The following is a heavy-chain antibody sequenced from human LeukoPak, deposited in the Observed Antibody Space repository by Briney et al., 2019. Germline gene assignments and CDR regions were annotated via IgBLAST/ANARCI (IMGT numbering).Heavy chain of an antibody. CDR1: GFTFSSYA. V-gene: IGHV3-30*04. CDR3: VRVFPGDIVATILGSDY. Sequence: PGGSLRLSCAASGFTFSSYAMHWVRQAPGKGLEWVAVISYDGSNKYYADSVKGRFTISIDNSKNTLYLQMNSLRAEDTAVYYCVRVFPGDIVATILGSDYWGQGNLVTVSS. J-gene: IGHJ4*02. D-gene: IGHD5-12*01. CDR2: ISYDGSNK.